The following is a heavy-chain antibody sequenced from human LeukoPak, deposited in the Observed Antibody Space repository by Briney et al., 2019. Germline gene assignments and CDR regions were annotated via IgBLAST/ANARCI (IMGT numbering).Heavy chain of an antibody. J-gene: IGHJ4*02. D-gene: IGHD1-26*01. V-gene: IGHV3-23*01. CDR3: AKDVGKWESLHFFDY. CDR1: GFTFSTNA. CDR2: ISGSGAST. Sequence: GGSLRLSCLTSGFTFSTNAMSWVRQAPGKGLEWISGISGSGASTYYADSVTGRFTISRDNSRNTLYLQMNSLRGDDTAVYYCAKDVGKWESLHFFDYWGRGTLVTVSS.